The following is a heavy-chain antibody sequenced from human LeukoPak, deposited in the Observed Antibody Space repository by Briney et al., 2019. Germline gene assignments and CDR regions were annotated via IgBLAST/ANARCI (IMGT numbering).Heavy chain of an antibody. J-gene: IGHJ4*02. D-gene: IGHD4-23*01. V-gene: IGHV1-8*03. CDR2: MSPNSGNT. CDR3: ATPGGSY. CDR1: GYTFSNYD. Sequence: ASVKVSCKASGYTFSNYDINWVRQATGQGLEWMGWMSPNSGNTGYTQKFQGRVTITRNTSISTAYMELSSLRSEDTAVYCCATPGGSYWGQGTLVTVSS.